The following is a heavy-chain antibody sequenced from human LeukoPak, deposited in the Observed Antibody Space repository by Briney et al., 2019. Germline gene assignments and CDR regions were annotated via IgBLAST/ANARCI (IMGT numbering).Heavy chain of an antibody. CDR1: ARSITSGGYY. CDR3: ATGDTMVRGALSSPFEY. J-gene: IGHJ4*02. Sequence: PQTLSLTCPLSARSITSGGYYWSWTRDHPVKGLEWTGHIYYSESTHKNPSLKSRGTMSVDTSKNPCSLKLSSVTAADTAVYYCATGDTMVRGALSSPFEYSGEGTLVTVSS. CDR2: IYYSEST. V-gene: IGHV4-31*03. D-gene: IGHD3-10*01.